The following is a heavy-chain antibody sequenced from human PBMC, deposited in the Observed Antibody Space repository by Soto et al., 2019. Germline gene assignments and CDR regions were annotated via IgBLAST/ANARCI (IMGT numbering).Heavy chain of an antibody. CDR1: GYSFTSYW. V-gene: IGHV5-51*01. D-gene: IGHD1-1*01. CDR3: ARQGGTNWSHNWFDP. CDR2: IYPGDSET. Sequence: GESLKISCKGSGYSFTSYWIGWVRQMPGKGLEWMGIIYPGDSETKYSPSFQGQVTISADKSIRTAYLQWSSLKASDTAMYYCARQGGTNWSHNWFDPWGQGTLVTGSS. J-gene: IGHJ5*02.